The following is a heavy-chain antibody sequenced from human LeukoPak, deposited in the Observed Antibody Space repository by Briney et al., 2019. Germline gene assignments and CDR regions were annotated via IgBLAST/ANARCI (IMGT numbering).Heavy chain of an antibody. CDR2: INHSGST. Sequence: ETLSLTCTVSGYSISSGYYWGWIRQPPGKGLEWIGEINHSGSTNYNPSLKSRVTISVDTSKNQFSLKLSSVTAADTAVYYCARGRGRYSFDYWGQGTLVTVSS. CDR3: ARGRGRYSFDY. V-gene: IGHV4-38-2*02. J-gene: IGHJ4*02. D-gene: IGHD5-18*01. CDR1: GYSISSGYY.